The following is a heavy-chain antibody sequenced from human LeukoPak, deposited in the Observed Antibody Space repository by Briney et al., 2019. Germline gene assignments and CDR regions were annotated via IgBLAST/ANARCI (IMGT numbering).Heavy chain of an antibody. CDR1: GGSITNTNY. CDR3: AREGGPYRPLDY. V-gene: IGHV4-4*02. Sequence: SETLSLTCGVSGGSITNTNYWTWVRQPPGKGLEWIGEVNLQGSTNYNPSLMGRVAISVDTSENHISPQLASVTAADTAVYYCAREGGPYRPLDYSGQGTLVTVSS. J-gene: IGHJ4*02. CDR2: VNLQGST.